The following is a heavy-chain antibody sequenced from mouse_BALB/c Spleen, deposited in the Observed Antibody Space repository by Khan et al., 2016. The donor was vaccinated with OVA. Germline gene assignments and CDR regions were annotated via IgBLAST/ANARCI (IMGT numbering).Heavy chain of an antibody. CDR1: GFSLTNYG. Sequence: QVQLKQSGPGLVAPSQSLSITCTISGFSLTNYGVHWVRQPPGKGLEWLVMIWSDGSTTYNSALKSRLSISKDNPKSQVFLKMNSLQTDDTAMYYYGRQPYYHYCIMDYWGQGTSVTVSS. V-gene: IGHV2-6-1*01. D-gene: IGHD2-10*01. CDR3: GRQPYYHYCIMDY. CDR2: IWSDGST. J-gene: IGHJ4*01.